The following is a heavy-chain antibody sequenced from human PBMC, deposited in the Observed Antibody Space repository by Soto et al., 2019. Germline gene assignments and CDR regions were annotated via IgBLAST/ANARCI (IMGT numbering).Heavy chain of an antibody. D-gene: IGHD1-20*01. Sequence: SGPTLVNPTHTLTLTCSFSVFSLSTGGVGVAWVRQPEGKGLEWLTLIYRNGETRTSRTLANRLTVTTDASKNQVAITMTNMAPVDTATYYCAHLPPFDDYNLDYWGQGIRVTVSS. CDR1: VFSLSTGGVG. CDR3: AHLPPFDDYNLDY. V-gene: IGHV2-5*01. J-gene: IGHJ4*02. CDR2: IYRNGET.